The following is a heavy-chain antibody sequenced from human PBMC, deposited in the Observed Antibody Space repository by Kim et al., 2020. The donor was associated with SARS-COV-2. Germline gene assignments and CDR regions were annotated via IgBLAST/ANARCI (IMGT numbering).Heavy chain of an antibody. J-gene: IGHJ5*02. Sequence: GGSLRLSCAASGFTFSSYSMNWVRQAPGKGLEWVSSISSSSSYIYYADSVKGRFTISRDNAKNSLYLQMNSLRAEDTAVYYCASRRDDSGFDPWGQGTLVTVSS. CDR2: ISSSSSYI. CDR1: GFTFSSYS. D-gene: IGHD1-1*01. CDR3: ASRRDDSGFDP. V-gene: IGHV3-21*01.